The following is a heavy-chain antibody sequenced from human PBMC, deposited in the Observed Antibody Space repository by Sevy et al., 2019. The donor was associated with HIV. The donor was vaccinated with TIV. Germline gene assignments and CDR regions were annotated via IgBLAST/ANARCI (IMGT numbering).Heavy chain of an antibody. CDR2: ISGASNYI. CDR1: GFTFSSYN. V-gene: IGHV3-21*01. D-gene: IGHD5-12*01. CDR3: AREGGYTDQGMDV. J-gene: IGHJ6*02. Sequence: GGSLRLSCAASGFTFSSYNMNWVRQAPGKGLEWVSSISGASNYIYYRDSLKGRFTVSRDNAKNSLYLQMNNVRAEDTAMYYCAREGGYTDQGMDVWGQGTTVTVSS.